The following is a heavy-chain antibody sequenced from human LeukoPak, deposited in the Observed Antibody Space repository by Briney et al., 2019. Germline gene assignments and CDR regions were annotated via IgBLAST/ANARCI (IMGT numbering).Heavy chain of an antibody. CDR3: ARITMVRGVIMDY. CDR1: GFTFSSYW. Sequence: GGSLRLSRAASGFTFSSYWMSWVRQAPGKGLEWVANIKQDGSEKYYVDSVKGRFTISRDNAKNSLYLQMNSLRAEDTAVYYCARITMVRGVIMDYWGQGTLVTVSS. D-gene: IGHD3-10*01. J-gene: IGHJ4*02. V-gene: IGHV3-7*03. CDR2: IKQDGSEK.